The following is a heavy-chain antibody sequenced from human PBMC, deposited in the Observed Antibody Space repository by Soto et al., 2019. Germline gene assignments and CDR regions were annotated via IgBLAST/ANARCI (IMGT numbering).Heavy chain of an antibody. D-gene: IGHD3-3*01. CDR3: ARQRSYYDFWSGSLSGYYYYYYGMDV. CDR1: GGTFSSYA. CDR2: IIPIFGTA. Sequence: SVKVSCKASGGTFSSYAISWVRQAPGQGLEWMGGIIPIFGTANYAQKFQGRVTITADESTSTAYMELSSLRSEDTAVYYCARQRSYYDFWSGSLSGYYYYYYGMDVWGQGTRSPSP. J-gene: IGHJ6*02. V-gene: IGHV1-69*13.